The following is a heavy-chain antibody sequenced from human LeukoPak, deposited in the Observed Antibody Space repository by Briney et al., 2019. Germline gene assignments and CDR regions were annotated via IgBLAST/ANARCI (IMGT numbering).Heavy chain of an antibody. V-gene: IGHV3-20*04. D-gene: IGHD3-10*02. CDR1: GFTFGDYA. CDR3: ARDMLLGDAFDI. Sequence: GGSLRLSCAVSGFTFGDYAINWVRQAPGKGLEWVSNINWNGGSTGYGDSVKGRFTISRDNAKNSVFLQMNSLRPDDTALYYCARDMLLGDAFDIWGQGTMVIVSS. J-gene: IGHJ3*02. CDR2: INWNGGST.